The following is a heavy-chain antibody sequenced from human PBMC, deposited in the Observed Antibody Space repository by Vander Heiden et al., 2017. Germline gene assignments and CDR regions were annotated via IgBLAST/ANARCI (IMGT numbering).Heavy chain of an antibody. Sequence: EVQLVESGGGLIQPGGSLRLSCAASGFTVTTSYMTWVRQAPGKGLEWVSVIYRGGSTYYADSVKGRFTISRDNSKNTLYLQMNSLRAEDTAVYYCAGTMTYHYYGMDVWGQGTTVTVSS. J-gene: IGHJ6*02. D-gene: IGHD3-22*01. CDR3: AGTMTYHYYGMDV. CDR1: GFTVTTSY. V-gene: IGHV3-53*01. CDR2: IYRGGST.